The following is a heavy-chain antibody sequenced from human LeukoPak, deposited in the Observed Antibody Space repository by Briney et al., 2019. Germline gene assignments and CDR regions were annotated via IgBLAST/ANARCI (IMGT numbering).Heavy chain of an antibody. Sequence: SETLSLTCNVSGDSITSDYWSSIRQSPGKGLEWIGYINYGGNSDYNPSLNSRVTISVIRSKKQVSLKMRSMTAADTAVYYCARLDCISNTCYNYWAPGALVTVSS. CDR3: ARLDCISNTCYNY. J-gene: IGHJ4*02. D-gene: IGHD3-10*01. V-gene: IGHV4-59*08. CDR2: INYGGNS. CDR1: GDSITSDY.